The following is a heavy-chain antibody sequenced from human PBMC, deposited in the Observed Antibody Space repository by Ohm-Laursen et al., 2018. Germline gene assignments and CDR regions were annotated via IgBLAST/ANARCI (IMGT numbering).Heavy chain of an antibody. J-gene: IGHJ4*02. D-gene: IGHD5-18*01. CDR3: AKDFAAMGTGVDY. CDR1: GFTFTTYA. CDR2: ISGGSLIT. Sequence: SLRLSCAASGFTFTTYAMNWVRQAPGKGLEWVSAISGGSLITYYADSVKGRFTISRDNSKNTLYLQMNSLRAEDTAVYYCAKDFAAMGTGVDYWGQGTLVTVSS. V-gene: IGHV3-23*01.